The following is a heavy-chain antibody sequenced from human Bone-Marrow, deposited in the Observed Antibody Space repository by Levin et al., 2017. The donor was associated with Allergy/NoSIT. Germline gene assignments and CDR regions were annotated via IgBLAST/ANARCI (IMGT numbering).Heavy chain of an antibody. J-gene: IGHJ3*02. CDR3: ARASYYYDSSGYRTPDAFDI. V-gene: IGHV3-33*01. CDR2: IWYDGSNK. D-gene: IGHD3-22*01. Sequence: GGSLRLSCAASGFTFSSYGMHWVRQAPGKGLEWVAVIWYDGSNKYYADSVKGRFTISRDNSKNTLYLQMNSLRAEDTAVYYCARASYYYDSSGYRTPDAFDIWGQGTMVTVSS. CDR1: GFTFSSYG.